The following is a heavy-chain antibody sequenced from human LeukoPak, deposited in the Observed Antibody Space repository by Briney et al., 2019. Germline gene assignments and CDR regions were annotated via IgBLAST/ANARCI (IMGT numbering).Heavy chain of an antibody. J-gene: IGHJ4*02. CDR2: IKQDESEI. CDR1: GFTFSSYW. V-gene: IGHV3-7*03. CDR3: ARGRDVDS. Sequence: GGSLRLSCAASGFTFSSYWMSWVRQAPGKGLEWVANIKQDESEIYSVDSVEGRFIISRDNAKKSLFLQMNSLRAEDTAVYYCARGRDVDSWGQGTLVTVSS.